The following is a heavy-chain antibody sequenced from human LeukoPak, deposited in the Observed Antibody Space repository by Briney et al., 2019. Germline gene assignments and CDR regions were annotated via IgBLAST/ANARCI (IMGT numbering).Heavy chain of an antibody. CDR3: ARPATSGTYYSAFDS. CDR2: IYYSGSP. Sequence: SETLSLTCTVSGGSISNSYYYWAWIRQPPGKGLEWIGTIYYSGSPHYNPSLKTRVTISEDTSKNQFSLKLSSVTAADTAVYFCARPATSGTYYSAFDSWGQGTLVTVSS. CDR1: GGSISNSYYY. J-gene: IGHJ4*02. V-gene: IGHV4-39*01. D-gene: IGHD3-22*01.